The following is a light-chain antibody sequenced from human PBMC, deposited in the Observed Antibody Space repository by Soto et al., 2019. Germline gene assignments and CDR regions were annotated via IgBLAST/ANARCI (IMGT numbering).Light chain of an antibody. CDR1: SSDVGGYNY. V-gene: IGLV2-14*01. Sequence: LTQPASVSGSPGQSITISCTGTSSDVGGYNYVSWYQQHPGKAPKLMIYDVRNRPSGVSNRFSGSKSVNTASLTISGLQAEDEADYYCSSYTTISTYVFGAGTKVTVL. CDR2: DVR. CDR3: SSYTTISTYV. J-gene: IGLJ1*01.